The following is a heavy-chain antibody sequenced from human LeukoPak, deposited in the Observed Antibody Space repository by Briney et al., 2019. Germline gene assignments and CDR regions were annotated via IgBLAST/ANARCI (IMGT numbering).Heavy chain of an antibody. CDR2: ISSSGSTI. D-gene: IGHD1-26*01. CDR1: GFTFSSYE. CDR3: ASRRGSNRPFDY. Sequence: GSLRLSCAASGFTFSSYEMNWVRQAPGKGREWVSYISSSGSTIYYADSVKGRFTISRDKAKNSLYLQMHSLTAEDSAVYYCASRRGSNRPFDYWGQGTLVTVSS. J-gene: IGHJ4*02. V-gene: IGHV3-48*03.